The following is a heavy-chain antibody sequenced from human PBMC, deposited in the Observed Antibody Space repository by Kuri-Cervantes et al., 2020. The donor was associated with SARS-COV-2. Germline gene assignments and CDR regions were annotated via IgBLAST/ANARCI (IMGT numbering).Heavy chain of an antibody. J-gene: IGHJ4*02. CDR2: ISSSSSYI. V-gene: IGHV3-21*01. CDR1: GFTFSSYS. CDR3: ARHFDCSGGSCYSPTHFDY. Sequence: GESLKISCAASGFTFSSYSMNWVRQAPGKGLEWVPSISSSSSYIYYADSVKGRFTISRDNAKNSLYLQMNSLRAEDTAVYYCARHFDCSGGSCYSPTHFDYWGQGTLVTVSS. D-gene: IGHD2-15*01.